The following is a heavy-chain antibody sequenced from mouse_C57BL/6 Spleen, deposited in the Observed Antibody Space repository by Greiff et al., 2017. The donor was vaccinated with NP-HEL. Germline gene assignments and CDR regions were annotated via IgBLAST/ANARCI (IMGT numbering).Heavy chain of an antibody. V-gene: IGHV8-8*01. CDR3: ARIEGLVTTVVAPYWYFDV. CDR2: IWWDDDK. J-gene: IGHJ1*03. D-gene: IGHD1-1*01. Sequence: QVTLKVCGPGILQPSQTLSLTCSFSGFSLSTFGMGVGWIRQPSGKGLEWLAHIWWDDDKYYNPALKSRLTISKDTSKNQVFLKIANVDTADTATYHCARIEGLVTTVVAPYWYFDVWGTGTTVTVSS. CDR1: GFSLSTFGMG.